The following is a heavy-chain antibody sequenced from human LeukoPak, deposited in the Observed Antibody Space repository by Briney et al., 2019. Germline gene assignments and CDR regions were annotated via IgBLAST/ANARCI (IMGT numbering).Heavy chain of an antibody. Sequence: SETLSLTCTVSGGSISSSSYYWGWIRQPPGKGLEWIGSIYYSGSTYYNPSLKSRVTISVDTSKNQFSLKLNSVTAADTAVYYCARDLSRYSSSWYYLDYWGQGTLVTVSS. CDR3: ARDLSRYSSSWYYLDY. D-gene: IGHD6-13*01. J-gene: IGHJ4*02. CDR2: IYYSGST. V-gene: IGHV4-39*07. CDR1: GGSISSSSYY.